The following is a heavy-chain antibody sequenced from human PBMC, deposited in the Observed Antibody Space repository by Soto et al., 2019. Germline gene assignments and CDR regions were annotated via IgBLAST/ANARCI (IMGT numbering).Heavy chain of an antibody. CDR3: AKSSNYDFWSSYSNYYYYGLDV. Sequence: SVKVSCKASGDTFSNSAISWVRQAPGQGLEWMGGIIPMFDRLNYAQKFEGRVTITADKSTTTAYMELSSLTSEDTAVFFCAKSSNYDFWSSYSNYYYYGLDVWGQGTTVTV. CDR1: GDTFSNSA. CDR2: IIPMFDRL. D-gene: IGHD3-3*01. V-gene: IGHV1-69*06. J-gene: IGHJ6*02.